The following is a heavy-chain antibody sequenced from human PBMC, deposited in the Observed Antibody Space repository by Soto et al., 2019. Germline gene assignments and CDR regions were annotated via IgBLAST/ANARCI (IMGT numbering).Heavy chain of an antibody. Sequence: SETLSLTCTVSGGSISSGGYYWSWIRQHPGKGLEWIGYIYYSGSTYYNPSLKSRVTISVDTSKNQFSLKLSSVTAADTAVYYCARWPQLDPRFDYWGQGTLVTVSS. CDR2: IYYSGST. D-gene: IGHD1-1*01. CDR3: ARWPQLDPRFDY. V-gene: IGHV4-31*03. J-gene: IGHJ4*02. CDR1: GGSISSGGYY.